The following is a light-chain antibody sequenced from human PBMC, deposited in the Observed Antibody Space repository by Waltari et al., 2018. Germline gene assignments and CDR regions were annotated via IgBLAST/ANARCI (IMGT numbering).Light chain of an antibody. Sequence: EIVMTQSPATLSVSPGDSVTLACRASQSVNSKVAGYQQKPGQPPRLLICDTSTGATDIPARFSGRVSGTEFTLTITSLQSDDFAVYYCQQYNEWPPLTFGGGTKLDSK. CDR1: QSVNSK. CDR2: DTS. V-gene: IGKV3-15*01. CDR3: QQYNEWPPLT. J-gene: IGKJ4*01.